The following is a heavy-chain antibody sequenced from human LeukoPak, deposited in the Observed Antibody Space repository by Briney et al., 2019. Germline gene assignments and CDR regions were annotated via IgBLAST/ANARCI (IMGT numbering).Heavy chain of an antibody. D-gene: IGHD3-22*01. V-gene: IGHV3-21*01. J-gene: IGHJ4*02. CDR3: ARGFFSWNHDSGYTFYLDR. CDR1: GFTFNNYS. CDR2: ITSSNNHV. Sequence: GGSLRLSCIVSGFTFNNYSMNWVRQGPGKGLEWVSSITSSNNHVYYADSVEGRFTISRDNAKKSLFLQMNSLRAEDTAVYYCARGFFSWNHDSGYTFYLDRWGQGTLVTVSS.